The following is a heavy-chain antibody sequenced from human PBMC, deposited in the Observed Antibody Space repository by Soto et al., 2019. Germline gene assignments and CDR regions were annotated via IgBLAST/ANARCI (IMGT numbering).Heavy chain of an antibody. D-gene: IGHD6-13*01. CDR1: GYTFSDYY. CDR3: SSGEQQLVPGAY. Sequence: GASVKVSCKASGYTFSDYYMHWVRQAPGQGPEWMGIINPLSGSTTYAQKFQGRVTMTRDTSTNTVYMDLSSLKSEDTAVYYCSSGEQQLVPGAYWGQGTLVTAPQ. CDR2: INPLSGST. J-gene: IGHJ4*02. V-gene: IGHV1-46*01.